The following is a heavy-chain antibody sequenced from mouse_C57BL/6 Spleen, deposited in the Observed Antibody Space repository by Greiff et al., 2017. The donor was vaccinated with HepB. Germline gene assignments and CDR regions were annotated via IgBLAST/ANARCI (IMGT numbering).Heavy chain of an antibody. CDR3: ARNEGWDGYFDV. V-gene: IGHV1-69*01. CDR2: IDPSDSYT. J-gene: IGHJ1*03. Sequence: QVQLKQPGAELVMPGASVKLSCKASGYTFTSYWMHWVKQRPGQGLEWIGEIDPSDSYTNYNQKFKGKSTLTVDKSSSTAYMQLSSLTSADSAVDYGARNEGWDGYFDVWGTGTTVTVSS. D-gene: IGHD3-3*01. CDR1: GYTFTSYW.